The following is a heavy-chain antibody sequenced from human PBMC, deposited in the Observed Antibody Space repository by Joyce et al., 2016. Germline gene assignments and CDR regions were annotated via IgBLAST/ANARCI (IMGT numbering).Heavy chain of an antibody. CDR1: GFTFSDHY. D-gene: IGHD3-16*02. V-gene: IGHV3-11*01. J-gene: IGHJ3*01. Sequence: QVQLVESGGGLVKTGGSLRLSCTASGFTFSDHYMIWIRQAPGKGLEWLSYISGTSRTTKYADSVKGRFRISRDNAKNSLYLQMNNLRAEDTAFYYCAREWADRSAFDYWGQGTMVTVSS. CDR2: ISGTSRTT. CDR3: AREWADRSAFDY.